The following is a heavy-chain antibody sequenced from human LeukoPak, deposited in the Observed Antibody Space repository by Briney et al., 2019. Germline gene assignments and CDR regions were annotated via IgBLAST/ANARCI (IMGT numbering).Heavy chain of an antibody. D-gene: IGHD3-10*01. CDR3: ARGDGSGSYYCDY. CDR2: IIPIFGTA. CDR1: GGTFSSYA. J-gene: IGHJ4*02. Sequence: ASVKVSCKASGGTFSSYAISWVRQAPGQGLEWMGGIIPIFGTANYAQKFQGRVTMTRNTSISTAYMELSSLRSEDTAVYYCARGDGSGSYYCDYWGQGTLVTVSS. V-gene: IGHV1-69*05.